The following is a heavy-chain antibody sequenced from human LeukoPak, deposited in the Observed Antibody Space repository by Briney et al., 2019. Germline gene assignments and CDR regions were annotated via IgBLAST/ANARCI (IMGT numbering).Heavy chain of an antibody. D-gene: IGHD3-9*01. CDR2: INNSGTRT. Sequence: GGSLRLSCAASGITIRNYGMTWVRQAPGRGLQWVSSINNSGTRTFYEDSVRGRFTISRDDSKNTIYLQMNSLRAEDTAIYYCAKVFVRYFDWLPRPRTPLDYWGQGTLVTVSS. V-gene: IGHV3-23*05. J-gene: IGHJ4*02. CDR3: AKVFVRYFDWLPRPRTPLDY. CDR1: GITIRNYG.